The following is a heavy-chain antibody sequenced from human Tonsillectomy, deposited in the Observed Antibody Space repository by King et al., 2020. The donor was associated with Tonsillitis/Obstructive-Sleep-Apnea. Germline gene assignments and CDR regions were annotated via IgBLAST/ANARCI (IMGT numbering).Heavy chain of an antibody. D-gene: IGHD3-22*01. Sequence: IHWVRQAPGKGLEWVAVISYDGSNKYYADSVKGRFTISRDNSKNTLYMQMNSLRAEDTAVYYCARVAYYYDSGGYFLGPYWGQGTLVTVSS. V-gene: IGHV3-30*04. CDR3: ARVAYYYDSGGYFLGPY. J-gene: IGHJ4*02. CDR2: ISYDGSNK.